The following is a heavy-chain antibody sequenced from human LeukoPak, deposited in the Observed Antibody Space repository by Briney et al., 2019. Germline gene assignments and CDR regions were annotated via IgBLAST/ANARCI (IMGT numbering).Heavy chain of an antibody. J-gene: IGHJ4*02. Sequence: ASVKVSCKASGYTFTTYGISWVPHTPGQGLEWMGWISGYKGNTIYAQKHQGRVTMTTDTSTSTAYMDLRSLRPDDTAVYYCARDHVPRGDGYNYYEYWGQGTLVTVPS. V-gene: IGHV1-18*01. CDR3: ARDHVPRGDGYNYYEY. CDR1: GYTFTTYG. D-gene: IGHD5-24*01. CDR2: ISGYKGNT.